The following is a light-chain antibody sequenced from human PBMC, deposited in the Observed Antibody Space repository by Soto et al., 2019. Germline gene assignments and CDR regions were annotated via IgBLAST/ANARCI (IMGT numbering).Light chain of an antibody. Sequence: DIVVPPSPLFLPVTPGEPASISCRSSQSLVHSNGYNYLDWYLQKPGQSPQVLVYMGSNRASGVPDRFSGSGSGTDFTLWISRVEAEDVGVYYCMQTLQTRTFGQGTKVDIK. J-gene: IGKJ1*01. CDR3: MQTLQTRT. CDR1: QSLVHSNGYNY. CDR2: MGS. V-gene: IGKV2-28*01.